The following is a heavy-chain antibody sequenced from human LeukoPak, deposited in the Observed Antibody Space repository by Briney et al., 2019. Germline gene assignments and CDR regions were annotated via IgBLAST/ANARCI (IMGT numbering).Heavy chain of an antibody. CDR2: IKSKPAGGAI. CDR1: EFTFTNAW. CDR3: ADLGDYAVG. V-gene: IGHV3-15*01. Sequence: PGGSLRLSCAGSEFTFTNAWMTWVRQAPGKGLEWVGRIKSKPAGGAIDYAAPVKGRFTISRDDSKNTLYLQMNSLKLEDTAVYYCADLGDYAVGWGQGTLVTVSS. J-gene: IGHJ4*02. D-gene: IGHD4-17*01.